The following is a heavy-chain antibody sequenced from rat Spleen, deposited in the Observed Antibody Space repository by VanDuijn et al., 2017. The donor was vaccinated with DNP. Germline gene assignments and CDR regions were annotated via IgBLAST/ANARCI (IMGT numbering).Heavy chain of an antibody. CDR3: TTDFERGY. D-gene: IGHD1-11*01. Sequence: EVQLVESGGGLVQPGRSLKLSCAASGFTFSYYGMAWVRQAPKKGLEGVASISASGGSTSYRDSVKGRFTISRDNAKSILYLQMDSLRSEDTATFYCTTDFERGYWGQGVMVTVSS. CDR2: ISASGGST. J-gene: IGHJ2*01. CDR1: GFTFSYYG. V-gene: IGHV5-19*01.